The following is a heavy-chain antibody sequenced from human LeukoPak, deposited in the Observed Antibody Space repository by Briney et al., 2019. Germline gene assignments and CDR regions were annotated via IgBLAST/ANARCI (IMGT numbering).Heavy chain of an antibody. CDR2: IYGDGTI. D-gene: IGHD4-17*01. V-gene: IGHV3-53*01. CDR3: ARVKSVTQAHGMDV. J-gene: IGHJ6*02. Sequence: GGSLRLSCAASGFTVSGSYMSWVRQAPGKGLEWVSVIYGDGTIYYADSVKGRFTISRDNSKNTLYLQMNSLRAEDTAVYYCARVKSVTQAHGMDVWGQGTTVTVSS. CDR1: GFTVSGSY.